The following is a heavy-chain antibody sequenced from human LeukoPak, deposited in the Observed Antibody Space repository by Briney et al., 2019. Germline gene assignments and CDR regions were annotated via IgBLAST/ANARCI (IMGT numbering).Heavy chain of an antibody. D-gene: IGHD4-17*01. J-gene: IGHJ4*02. Sequence: SETLSLTCTVSGGSISSGGYYWGWIRQPPGKGLEWIGSIYYSGSTYYNPSLKSRVTISVDTSKNQFSLKLSSVTAADTAVYYCAREDGDYVSQIPHWGQGTLVTVSS. V-gene: IGHV4-39*07. CDR1: GGSISSGGYY. CDR3: AREDGDYVSQIPH. CDR2: IYYSGST.